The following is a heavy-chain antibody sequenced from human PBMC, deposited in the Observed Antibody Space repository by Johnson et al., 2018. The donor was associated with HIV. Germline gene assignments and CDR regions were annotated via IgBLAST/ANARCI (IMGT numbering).Heavy chain of an antibody. CDR2: ISSRGSTI. CDR1: GFTFSDYY. V-gene: IGHV3-11*04. D-gene: IGHD6-13*01. Sequence: QVQLVESGGGLVKPGGSLRLSCAASGFTFSDYYMSWIRQAPGKGLEWDSYISSRGSTIYYADSVKGRFTISRDNDKNSLYLHMNSLRAGDTAVYYCARAIAAAGAFDIWGQGTMVTVSS. J-gene: IGHJ3*02. CDR3: ARAIAAAGAFDI.